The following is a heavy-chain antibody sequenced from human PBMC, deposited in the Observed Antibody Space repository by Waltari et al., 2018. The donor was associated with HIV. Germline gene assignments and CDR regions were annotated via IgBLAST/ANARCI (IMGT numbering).Heavy chain of an antibody. D-gene: IGHD2-2*02. J-gene: IGHJ4*02. CDR2: ISPNNGHT. Sequence: QVLLVQSGPEVKKPGASVKVSCKASGYTFTSSGSTWVRQAPGQGLEWMGWISPNNGHTNFAQKFQGRVTMTTDTSTSTAYMELRSLRSDDSALYYCARGATILSYWGQGTLVTVSS. CDR1: GYTFTSSG. V-gene: IGHV1-18*01. CDR3: ARGATILSY.